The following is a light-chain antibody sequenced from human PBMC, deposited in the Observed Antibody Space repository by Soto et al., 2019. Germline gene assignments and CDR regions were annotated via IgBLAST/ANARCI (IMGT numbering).Light chain of an antibody. J-gene: IGKJ3*01. Sequence: DIQMTQSPSTLSASLGDRVTITCRASQSIRQWLAWYQHKPGKAPKLLIYKASTLDSGVPSRFSGSGSGSDFTFTITSLQPDDFATDYCQEYDRYSLSFGPGTKVEIK. CDR3: QEYDRYSLS. CDR2: KAS. CDR1: QSIRQW. V-gene: IGKV1-5*03.